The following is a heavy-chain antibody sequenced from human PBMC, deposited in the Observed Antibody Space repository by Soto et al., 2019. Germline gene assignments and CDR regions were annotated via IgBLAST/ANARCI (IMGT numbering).Heavy chain of an antibody. J-gene: IGHJ6*02. CDR2: IWYDGSNK. V-gene: IGHV3-33*01. CDR3: ARDSMFRGAPYGMDV. D-gene: IGHD3-10*01. Sequence: QVQLVESGGGVVQPGRSLRLSCAASGFTFSSYGMHWVRQAPGKGLEWVAVIWYDGSNKYYADSVKGRFTISRDNSKNTLYLQMNSLRAEDTAVYYCARDSMFRGAPYGMDVWGQGTTVTVSS. CDR1: GFTFSSYG.